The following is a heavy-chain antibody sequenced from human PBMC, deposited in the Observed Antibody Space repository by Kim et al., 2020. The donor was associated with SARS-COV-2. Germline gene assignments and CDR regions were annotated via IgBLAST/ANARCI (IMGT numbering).Heavy chain of an antibody. D-gene: IGHD2-2*02. CDR3: AXXRCXSTSCYTFDY. V-gene: IGHV3-33*01. CDR1: GFTFSSYG. CDR2: IWYDGSNK. Sequence: GGSLRLSCAASGFTFSSYGMHWVRQAPGKGLEWVAVIWYDGSNKYYADSVKGRFXISXDNSKNTLXXQMNXLRAEDTAVYYCAXXRCXSTSCYTFDYWGQGXXVTVSS. J-gene: IGHJ4*02.